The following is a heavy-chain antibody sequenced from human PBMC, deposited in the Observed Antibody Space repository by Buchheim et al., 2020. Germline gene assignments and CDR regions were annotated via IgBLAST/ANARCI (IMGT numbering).Heavy chain of an antibody. Sequence: QVQLVQSGAEVKKPGASVKVSCKASGYTFTSYYMHWARQAPGQGLEWMGIINPSGGSTSYAQKFQGRVTMTRDTSTSTVYMELSSLRSEDTAVYYCARDGPWRYAGGYYYYYMDVWGKGTT. D-gene: IGHD2-2*01. J-gene: IGHJ6*03. CDR3: ARDGPWRYAGGYYYYYMDV. CDR1: GYTFTSYY. V-gene: IGHV1-46*01. CDR2: INPSGGST.